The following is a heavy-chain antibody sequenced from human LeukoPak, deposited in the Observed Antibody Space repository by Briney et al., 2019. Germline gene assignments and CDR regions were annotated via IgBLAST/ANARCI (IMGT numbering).Heavy chain of an antibody. CDR3: ARDAPRGRGYGLDY. V-gene: IGHV3-21*01. CDR2: ISSSSYI. D-gene: IGHD5-12*01. Sequence: PGGSLRLSCAASGFTFSSYSMNWVRQAPGKGLEWVSSISSSSYIYYADSVKGRFTISRDNAKNSLYLQMNSLRAEDTAVYYCARDAPRGRGYGLDYWGQGTLVTVSS. CDR1: GFTFSSYS. J-gene: IGHJ4*02.